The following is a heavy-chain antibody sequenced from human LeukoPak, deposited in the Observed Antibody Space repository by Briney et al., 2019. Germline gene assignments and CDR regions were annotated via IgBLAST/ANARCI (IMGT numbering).Heavy chain of an antibody. D-gene: IGHD1-26*01. J-gene: IGHJ4*02. V-gene: IGHV1-69*13. CDR2: IIPIFGTA. CDR3: ARDRGRGSYLGYSFDY. CDR1: GGTFSSYA. Sequence: SVKVSCKASGGTFSSYAISWVRQAPGQGLEWMGGIIPIFGTANYAQKFQGRVTITADESTSTAYMELSSLRSDDTAVYYCARDRGRGSYLGYSFDYWGQGTLVTVSS.